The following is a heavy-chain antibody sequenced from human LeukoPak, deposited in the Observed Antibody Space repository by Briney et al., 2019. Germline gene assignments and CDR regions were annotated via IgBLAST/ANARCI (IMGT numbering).Heavy chain of an antibody. J-gene: IGHJ4*02. CDR1: GFNFNNYG. V-gene: IGHV3-30*18. CDR3: AKSVASEAY. Sequence: GGSLRLSCAVSGFNFNNYGMHWVRQAPGKGLEWVAVVSFDGRNQYYADSVKGRFTISRDNSKNTLYLQMNSLTAEDTAVYYCAKSVASEAYWGQGTLVTVSS. D-gene: IGHD5-12*01. CDR2: VSFDGRNQ.